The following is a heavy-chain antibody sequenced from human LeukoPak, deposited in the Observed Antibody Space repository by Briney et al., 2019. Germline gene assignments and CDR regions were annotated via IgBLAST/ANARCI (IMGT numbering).Heavy chain of an antibody. D-gene: IGHD1-14*01. Sequence: PGGSLRLSCVASGFTLKSNWMHWVRQAPGKGLVWVSRINSDESRTTYADSVKGRFTISRDNAKNTLYLQMNSLRAEDTAVYYCAITGASMDVWGKGTTVTVSS. CDR3: AITGASMDV. J-gene: IGHJ6*03. CDR1: GFTLKSNW. V-gene: IGHV3-74*01. CDR2: INSDESRT.